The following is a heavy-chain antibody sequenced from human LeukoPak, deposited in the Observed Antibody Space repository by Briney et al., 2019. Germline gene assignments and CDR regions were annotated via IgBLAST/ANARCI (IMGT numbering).Heavy chain of an antibody. D-gene: IGHD1-26*01. CDR2: IYTSGST. J-gene: IGHJ1*01. CDR1: GGSISSGSYY. Sequence: PSQTLSLTCTVSGGSISSGSYYWSWIRQPAGKGLEWIGRIYTSGSTNYNPSLKSRATISVDTSKNQFSLKLSSVTAADTAVYYCARDGGIVGATMPAEYFQHWGQGTLVTVSS. V-gene: IGHV4-61*02. CDR3: ARDGGIVGATMPAEYFQH.